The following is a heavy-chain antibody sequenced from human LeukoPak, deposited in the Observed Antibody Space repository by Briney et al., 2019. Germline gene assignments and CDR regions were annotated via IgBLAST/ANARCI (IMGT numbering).Heavy chain of an antibody. Sequence: KPGGSLRLSCAASGFTFSDYYMSWIRQAPGKGLEWVSYISSSGSTIYYADSVKGRFTISRDNAKNSLYLQMNSLRAEDTAVYYCARGPRITIFGVVIIPFDYWGQGTLVTVSS. CDR2: ISSSGSTI. D-gene: IGHD3-3*01. J-gene: IGHJ4*02. CDR3: ARGPRITIFGVVIIPFDY. CDR1: GFTFSDYY. V-gene: IGHV3-11*04.